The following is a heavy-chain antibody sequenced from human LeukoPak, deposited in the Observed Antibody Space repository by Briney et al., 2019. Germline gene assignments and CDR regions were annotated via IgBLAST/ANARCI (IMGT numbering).Heavy chain of an antibody. CDR1: GFTVSSNY. J-gene: IGHJ3*02. CDR3: AGSYGSGSYWHAFDI. V-gene: IGHV3-53*01. D-gene: IGHD3-10*01. Sequence: GGSLRLSCAASGFTVSSNYMSWVRQAPGKGLEWVSVIYSGGSTYYADSVKGRFTISRDNSKNTLYLQMNSLRAEDTAVYYCAGSYGSGSYWHAFDIWGQGTMVTVSS. CDR2: IYSGGST.